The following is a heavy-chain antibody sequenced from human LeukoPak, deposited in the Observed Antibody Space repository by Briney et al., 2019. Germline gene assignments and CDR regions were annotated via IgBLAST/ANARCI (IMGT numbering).Heavy chain of an antibody. CDR2: ISSSSSYI. Sequence: PGGSLRLSCAASGFTFSSYSMNWVRQAPGKGLEWVSSISSSSSYIYYADSVKGRFTISRDNAKNSLYLQMNSLRAEDTAVYYCARVTSVYSSGSDLGYWGQGTLVTVSS. CDR3: ARVTSVYSSGSDLGY. J-gene: IGHJ4*02. CDR1: GFTFSSYS. V-gene: IGHV3-21*01. D-gene: IGHD3-22*01.